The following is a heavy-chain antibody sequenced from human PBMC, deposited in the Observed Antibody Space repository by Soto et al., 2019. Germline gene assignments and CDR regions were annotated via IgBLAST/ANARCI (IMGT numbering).Heavy chain of an antibody. Sequence: EVQLLESGGGLVQSGGSLRLSCAASGFTFSSYAMSWVRQAPGKGLEWVSAVTSSGGNTYYADSVKGRFTISRDNSKNTLDLQMNSLRAEDTAVYYCAKVIPGSDDYWGQGTLVTVSS. CDR1: GFTFSSYA. CDR3: AKVIPGSDDY. V-gene: IGHV3-23*01. J-gene: IGHJ4*02. CDR2: VTSSGGNT. D-gene: IGHD3-10*01.